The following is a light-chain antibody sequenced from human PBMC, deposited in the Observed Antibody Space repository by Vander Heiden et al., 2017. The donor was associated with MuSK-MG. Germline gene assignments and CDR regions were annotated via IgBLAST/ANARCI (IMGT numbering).Light chain of an antibody. V-gene: IGLV2-14*01. CDR1: SSYVGGYDY. J-gene: IGLJ3*02. Sequence: QSALTQPASVSGSPGQSITISCTGTSSYVGGYDYVSWHQQHPGKAPKLMIYDVSDRPSGVSSRFSGSKSGNTASLTISGLQAEDEADDYCSSYTSSSTRVFGGGTKLTVL. CDR3: SSYTSSSTRV. CDR2: DVS.